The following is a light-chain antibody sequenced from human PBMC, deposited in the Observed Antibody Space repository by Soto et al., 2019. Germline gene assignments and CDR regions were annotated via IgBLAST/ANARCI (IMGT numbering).Light chain of an antibody. CDR1: QSVSSN. V-gene: IGKV3-15*01. Sequence: DIVMTQSPATLSVSPGERATPSCRASQSVSSNLAWYQQKPGQAPRLLIYGASTRATGIPARFSGSGSGTEFTLIISSLQSEDFALYYCQQYNNWPPITFGQGTRLEIK. CDR2: GAS. J-gene: IGKJ5*01. CDR3: QQYNNWPPIT.